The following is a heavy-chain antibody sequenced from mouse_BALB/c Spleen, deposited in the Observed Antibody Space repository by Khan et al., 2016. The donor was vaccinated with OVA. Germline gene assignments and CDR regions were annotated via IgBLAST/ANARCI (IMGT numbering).Heavy chain of an antibody. J-gene: IGHJ2*01. V-gene: IGHV5-17*02. D-gene: IGHD1-1*01. Sequence: EVELVESGGGLVQPGGSRKLSCAASGFTFNSYGMHWVRQAPEKGLEWVAYISGDSNTIYYTDTVKGRFTISRYNPKNTLVLQRTSLMSEDTAMYYCATSYFYGYYFDYWGPGTTLTVS. CDR3: ATSYFYGYYFDY. CDR2: ISGDSNTI. CDR1: GFTFNSYG.